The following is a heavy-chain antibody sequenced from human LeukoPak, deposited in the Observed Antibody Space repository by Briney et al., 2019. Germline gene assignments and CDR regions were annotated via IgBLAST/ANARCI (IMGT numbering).Heavy chain of an antibody. V-gene: IGHV3-48*01. CDR1: GFTLSSYS. Sequence: GGSLRLSCAASGFTLSSYSMNWVRQAPGKGLGWVSYISSSSSTIYYADSVKGRFTISRDNAKNSLYLQMNSLRAEDTAVYYCARPYYYGSVPDIWGQGTMVTVSS. CDR3: ARPYYYGSVPDI. CDR2: ISSSSSTI. J-gene: IGHJ3*02. D-gene: IGHD3-10*01.